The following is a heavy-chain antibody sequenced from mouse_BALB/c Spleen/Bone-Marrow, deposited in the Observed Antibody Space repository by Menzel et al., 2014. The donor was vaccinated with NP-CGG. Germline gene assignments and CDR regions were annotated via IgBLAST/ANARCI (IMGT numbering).Heavy chain of an antibody. CDR1: GYIFSSYW. Sequence: QVQLKESGAELMKPGASVKISCKATGYIFSSYWIEWVKQRPGHGLEWIGEILPGSGSTNYNEKFKGKATFTADTSSNTAYMQLSSLTSEDSAVYYCARGIDYYAMDYWGQGTSVTVSS. CDR2: ILPGSGST. J-gene: IGHJ4*01. V-gene: IGHV1-9*01. CDR3: ARGIDYYAMDY.